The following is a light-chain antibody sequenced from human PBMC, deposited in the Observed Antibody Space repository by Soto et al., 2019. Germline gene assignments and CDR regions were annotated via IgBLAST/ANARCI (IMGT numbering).Light chain of an antibody. V-gene: IGKV1-12*01. Sequence: DIQMTQSPSSVSASVGDRVTITCRASQGISNWLAWYLQQPGKAPKLLISSAYTLQSGVPSRFSGGGSGPHFTLIISSLQPEDFASYYCHQNNTVLPLSFGGGPKVEIK. CDR2: SAY. CDR3: HQNNTVLPLS. J-gene: IGKJ4*01. CDR1: QGISNW.